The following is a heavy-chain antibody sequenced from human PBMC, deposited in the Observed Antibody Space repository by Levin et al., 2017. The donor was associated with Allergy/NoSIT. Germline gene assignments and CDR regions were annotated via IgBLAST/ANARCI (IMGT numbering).Heavy chain of an antibody. CDR3: AKKQGGTTGFSFDV. J-gene: IGHJ3*01. D-gene: IGHD1-14*01. V-gene: IGHV3-23*01. CDR2: ITGGGFNT. CDR1: GFPLSEYA. Sequence: LSLTCDASGFPLSEYAMSWVRQAPGKGLEWVSVITGGGFNTYYGDSVKGRFTVSRDNSKNTLYLELNSLRAEDTAVYYCAKKQGGTTGFSFDVWGQGTMVTVSS.